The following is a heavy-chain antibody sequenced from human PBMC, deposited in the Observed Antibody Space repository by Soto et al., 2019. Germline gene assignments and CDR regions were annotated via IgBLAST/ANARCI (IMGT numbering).Heavy chain of an antibody. J-gene: IGHJ4*02. CDR2: ISSSSSYI. Sequence: EVQLVESGGGLVKPGGSLRLSCAASGFTFSSYSMNWVRQAPGKGLEWVSSISSSSSYIYYADSVKGRFTISRDNSKNSLYLQMNSLRAKDTAVYYCAKAQYYDILTGYRYYFDYWGQGTLFTVSS. V-gene: IGHV3-21*01. D-gene: IGHD3-9*01. CDR3: AKAQYYDILTGYRYYFDY. CDR1: GFTFSSYS.